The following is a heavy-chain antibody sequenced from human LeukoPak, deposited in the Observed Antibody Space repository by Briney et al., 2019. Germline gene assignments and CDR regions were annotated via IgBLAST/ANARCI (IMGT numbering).Heavy chain of an antibody. Sequence: ASVKFSCKASGYIFTSYGINWVRQATGQGLEWMGWMNHNSGNTGYAQKFQGRVNMTRNTSISTAYMELSRMRSEDTAVYYCARGPPSHTYLYRWGQGTLVPVSS. V-gene: IGHV1-8*01. J-gene: IGHJ4*02. CDR1: GYIFTSYG. D-gene: IGHD2-2*02. CDR3: ARGPPSHTYLYR. CDR2: MNHNSGNT.